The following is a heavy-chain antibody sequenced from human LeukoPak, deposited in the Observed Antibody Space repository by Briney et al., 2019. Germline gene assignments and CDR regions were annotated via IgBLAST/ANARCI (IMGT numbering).Heavy chain of an antibody. CDR2: IYSGGST. CDR3: ARDPQYSSSWNFDY. J-gene: IGHJ4*02. CDR1: GFTVSSNY. D-gene: IGHD6-13*01. V-gene: IGHV3-66*02. Sequence: GGSLRLSCAASGFTVSSNYMSWVRQAPGKGLEWVSVIYSGGSTYYADSVKGRFTISRDNSKNTLYLQMNSLRAEDTAVYYCARDPQYSSSWNFDYRGQGTLVTVSS.